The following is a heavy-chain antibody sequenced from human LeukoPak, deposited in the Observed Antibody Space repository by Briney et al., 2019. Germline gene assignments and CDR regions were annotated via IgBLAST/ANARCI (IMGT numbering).Heavy chain of an antibody. Sequence: GGSLRLSCAASGFTFSSYAMSWVRQAPGKGLQWVSAISGSGGSTYYADSVKGRFTISRDNSKNTLYLQMNSLRAEDTAVYYCAKLRAVITTGWYFDLWGRGTLVTVSS. D-gene: IGHD3-22*01. J-gene: IGHJ2*01. CDR1: GFTFSSYA. CDR3: AKLRAVITTGWYFDL. CDR2: ISGSGGST. V-gene: IGHV3-23*01.